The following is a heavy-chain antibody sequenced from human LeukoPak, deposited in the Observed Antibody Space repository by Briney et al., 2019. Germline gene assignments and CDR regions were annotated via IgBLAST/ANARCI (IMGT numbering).Heavy chain of an antibody. Sequence: GGSLRLSCAASGFTVSSNYMSWVRQAPGKGLEWVANIKQDGSEKNYVDSVKGRFTISRDNSKNSLYLRMNSLRAEDTAVYYCARDFAPPGMVASAFDSWGQGTLVTVSS. CDR1: GFTVSSNY. D-gene: IGHD1-26*01. CDR3: ARDFAPPGMVASAFDS. V-gene: IGHV3-7*01. J-gene: IGHJ4*02. CDR2: IKQDGSEK.